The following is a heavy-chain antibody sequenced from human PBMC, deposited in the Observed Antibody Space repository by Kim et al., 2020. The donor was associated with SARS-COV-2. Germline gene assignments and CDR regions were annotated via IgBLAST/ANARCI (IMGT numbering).Heavy chain of an antibody. V-gene: IGHV4-59*13. D-gene: IGHD4-17*01. CDR2: IYYSGST. CDR1: GGSISSYY. CDR3: ARDRLNLGDYAQTFDI. J-gene: IGHJ3*02. Sequence: SETLSLTCTVSGGSISSYYWSWIRQPPGKGLEWIGYIYYSGSTNYNPSLKSRVTISVDTSKNQFSLKLSSVTAADTAVYYCARDRLNLGDYAQTFDIWGQGTMVTVSS.